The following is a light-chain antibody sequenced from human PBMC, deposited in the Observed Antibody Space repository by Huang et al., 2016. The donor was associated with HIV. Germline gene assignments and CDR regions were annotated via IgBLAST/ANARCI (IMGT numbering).Light chain of an antibody. CDR1: QNITDNF. CDR2: GAS. V-gene: IGKV3-20*01. CDR3: QQYLSSPLT. J-gene: IGKJ4*01. Sequence: DIVLTQSPGILSLSPGERAALSCRSSQNITDNFLAWYQQKAGQAPRLLISGASSRAVGIPDRFSGSGSGTDFTLTISRLDPQDSAVYYCQQYLSSPLTFGGGTNVEIK.